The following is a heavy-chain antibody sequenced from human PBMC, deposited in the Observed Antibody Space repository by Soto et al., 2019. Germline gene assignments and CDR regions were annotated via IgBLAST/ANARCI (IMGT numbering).Heavy chain of an antibody. CDR1: GYSFTSYW. Sequence: GESLKISCKGSGYSFTSYWIGWVRQMPGKGLEWMGIIYPGDSDTRYSPSFQGQVTISADKSISPAYLQWSSLKASDTAMYYCARHRCSGGSCPRTYYYGMDVWGQGTKVTVSS. CDR3: ARHRCSGGSCPRTYYYGMDV. CDR2: IYPGDSDT. D-gene: IGHD2-15*01. V-gene: IGHV5-51*01. J-gene: IGHJ6*02.